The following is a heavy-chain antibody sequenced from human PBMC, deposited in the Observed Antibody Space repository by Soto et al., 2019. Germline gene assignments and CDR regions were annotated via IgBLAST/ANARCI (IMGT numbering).Heavy chain of an antibody. CDR2: LHTTGST. V-gene: IGHV4-59*01. Sequence: PSETLSLTCAVSGGSISNYYWSWIRRPPGKGLEWIAYLHTTGSTNSNPSLNGRVTTSLDTSRNQFSLRLSSLTAADTAVYYCARRLPAEPYFDSWGRGTLVTVSS. CDR3: ARRLPAEPYFDS. D-gene: IGHD4-17*01. J-gene: IGHJ4*02. CDR1: GGSISNYY.